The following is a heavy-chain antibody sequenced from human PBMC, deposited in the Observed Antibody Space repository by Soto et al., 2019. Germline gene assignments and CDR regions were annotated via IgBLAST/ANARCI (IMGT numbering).Heavy chain of an antibody. CDR1: GGSISSSSYY. CDR3: ARHGSSSFAPHWFYP. V-gene: IGHV4-39*01. CDR2: IYYSGST. Sequence: QLQLQESGPGLVKPSETLSLTCTVSGGSISSSSYYWGWIRQPPGKGLEWIGSIYYSGSTYYNRSHKSRVTISVDTSKNQFALKLSSVTAADTAVYYRARHGSSSFAPHWFYPWGQGTLVTVSS. J-gene: IGHJ5*02. D-gene: IGHD6-6*01.